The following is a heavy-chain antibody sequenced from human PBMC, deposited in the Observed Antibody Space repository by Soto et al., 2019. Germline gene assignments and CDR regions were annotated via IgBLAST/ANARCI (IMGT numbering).Heavy chain of an antibody. V-gene: IGHV2-5*02. D-gene: IGHD3-3*01. CDR3: AHKASFTRSMIVGVVKAGNFDH. Sequence: QITLKEAGPTLVKPTQTLTLTCTFSGFSLSTSRVGVGWISQPPGKALEWLALIYWDDDKRKRPSLKSRTTITNATTTSQVVLTMTNMDPVDTATYYFAHKASFTRSMIVGVVKAGNFDHWGQGTLVIVSA. CDR2: IYWDDDK. J-gene: IGHJ4*02. CDR1: GFSLSTSRVG.